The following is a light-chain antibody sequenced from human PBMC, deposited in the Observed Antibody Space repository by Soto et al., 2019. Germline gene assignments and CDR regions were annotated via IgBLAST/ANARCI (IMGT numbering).Light chain of an antibody. V-gene: IGLV2-14*01. CDR1: SSDVGVYDY. Sequence: QSALTQPASVSGSPGQSITISCTGTSSDVGVYDYVSWYQQHPGKAPKLMIYEVSTRPSGVSNRFSGSKSGNTASLTISGLQAEDEADYYCSSYTSSRTSVFGGGTKLTVL. J-gene: IGLJ3*02. CDR3: SSYTSSRTSV. CDR2: EVS.